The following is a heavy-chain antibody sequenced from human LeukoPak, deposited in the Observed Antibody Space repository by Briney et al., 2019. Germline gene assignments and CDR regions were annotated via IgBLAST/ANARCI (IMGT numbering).Heavy chain of an antibody. D-gene: IGHD4-23*01. V-gene: IGHV4-59*02. Sequence: SETLSLTCTVSGGSVSSHYWNWVRQPPGKGLEWIGYIYYSGSTNYNPSLKSRVTISVDTSKNQFSLKLSSVTAADTAVYYCARETTVVTPGRSDVFDIWGQGTMVTVSS. CDR2: IYYSGST. J-gene: IGHJ3*02. CDR1: GGSVSSHY. CDR3: ARETTVVTPGRSDVFDI.